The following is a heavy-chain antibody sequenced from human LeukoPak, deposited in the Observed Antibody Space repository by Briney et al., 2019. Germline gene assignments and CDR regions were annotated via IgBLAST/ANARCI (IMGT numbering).Heavy chain of an antibody. CDR3: AKGRGSYYPPDFDH. Sequence: GGSLRLSCAASGFTFSTYAMSWVRQAPGKGLEWVAGISGSGGRTYYAGSVKGRFTISRDNSKSTLSLQMNSLRAEDTAVYYCAKGRGSYYPPDFDHWGQGTLVTVSS. V-gene: IGHV3-23*01. J-gene: IGHJ4*02. CDR2: ISGSGGRT. D-gene: IGHD1-26*01. CDR1: GFTFSTYA.